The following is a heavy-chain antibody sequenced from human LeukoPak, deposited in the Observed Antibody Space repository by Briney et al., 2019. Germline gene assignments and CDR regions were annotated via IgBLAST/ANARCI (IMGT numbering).Heavy chain of an antibody. V-gene: IGHV3-48*01. D-gene: IGHD3-3*01. J-gene: IGHJ6*02. CDR2: ITASGTAM. Sequence: GGSLRLSCAASGFTFSSYSMNWVRQAPGKGLEWVSHITASGTAMFYADSVKGRFTISRDNAKNSLYLQMNSLRAEDTAVYYCARATSPAYYDFWSGYYGLTAANYGMDVWGQGTTVTVSS. CDR1: GFTFSSYS. CDR3: ARATSPAYYDFWSGYYGLTAANYGMDV.